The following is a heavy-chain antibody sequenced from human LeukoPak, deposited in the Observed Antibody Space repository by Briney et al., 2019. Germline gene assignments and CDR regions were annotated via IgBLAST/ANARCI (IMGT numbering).Heavy chain of an antibody. Sequence: SETLSLTCTVSGGSISSSSYYWGWLRQPPGKGLEWIGRIYYSGSTYYNPSLKSRVTISVDTSKNQFSLKLSSVTAADTAVYYCARSRRGSYSSFDPWGQGTLVTVSS. CDR3: ARSRRGSYSSFDP. D-gene: IGHD1-26*01. J-gene: IGHJ5*02. CDR2: IYYSGST. CDR1: GGSISSSSYY. V-gene: IGHV4-39*01.